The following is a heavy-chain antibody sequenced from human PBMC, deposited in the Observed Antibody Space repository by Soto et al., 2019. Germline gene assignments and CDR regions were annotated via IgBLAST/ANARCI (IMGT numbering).Heavy chain of an antibody. Sequence: SETLSLTCAVYGGSFSGYYWSWIRQPPGKGLEWIGEINHSGSTNYYPSLKSRVTISVDTSKNQFSLKLSSVTAADTAVYYCARTSVWGGSGTTGWFDPWGQGTLVTAPQ. V-gene: IGHV4-34*01. CDR2: INHSGST. J-gene: IGHJ5*02. CDR3: ARTSVWGGSGTTGWFDP. D-gene: IGHD3-16*01. CDR1: GGSFSGYY.